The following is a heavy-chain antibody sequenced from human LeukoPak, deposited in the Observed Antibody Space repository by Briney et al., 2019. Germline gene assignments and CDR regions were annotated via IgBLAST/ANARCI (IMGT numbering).Heavy chain of an antibody. CDR3: ARHGYSYMIVMVNFDY. CDR2: IYYNGST. J-gene: IGHJ4*02. CDR1: GGSISSSSYY. V-gene: IGHV4-39*01. D-gene: IGHD2-15*01. Sequence: PSETLSLTCTVSGGSISSSSYYWGWIRQPPGKGLEWIGSIYYNGSTYYNPSLKSRVTISVDTSKNQFSLKLSSVTAADTAVYYCARHGYSYMIVMVNFDYWGQGTLVTVSS.